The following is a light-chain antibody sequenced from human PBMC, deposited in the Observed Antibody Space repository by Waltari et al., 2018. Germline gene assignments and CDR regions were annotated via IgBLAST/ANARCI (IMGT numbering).Light chain of an antibody. CDR2: EVT. CDR1: SSDVGLYNR. V-gene: IGLV2-18*02. J-gene: IGLJ2*01. CDR3: ASHSNTTAVL. Sequence: QSALAHPPSVSGSPGQSVTISCTGTSSDVGLYNRVSWYQQPPGTAPKVMIYEVTNRPSGVPDRFSGAKSGNTASLTISGLQPEDEAHYFCASHSNTTAVLFGGGTKVTVL.